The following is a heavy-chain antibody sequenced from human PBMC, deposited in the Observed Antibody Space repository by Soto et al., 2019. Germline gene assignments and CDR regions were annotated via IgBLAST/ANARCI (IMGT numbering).Heavy chain of an antibody. CDR2: ISRSSSYI. V-gene: IGHV3-21*01. Sequence: EVQLVESGGGLVKPGGSLRLSCAASGFTFSSYSMNWFRQAPGKGLEWVSSISRSSSYIYYADSVKGRFTISRDNAKNSLYLQMNSLRAEYTAVYYCARATYYYYMDVWGKGTTVTVSS. J-gene: IGHJ6*03. CDR1: GFTFSSYS. CDR3: ARATYYYYMDV.